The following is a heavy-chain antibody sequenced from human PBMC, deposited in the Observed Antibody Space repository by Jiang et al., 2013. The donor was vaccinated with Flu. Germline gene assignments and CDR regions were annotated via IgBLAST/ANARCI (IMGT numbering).Heavy chain of an antibody. Sequence: GGLVQPGGSLRLSCAASGFTFNNYGMSWVRQAPGKGLEWVSAISRNGGSTYYADSVKGRFTISRDNSKNKVYLQMSSLGAADTAVYFCAKATVSGTYFSFFDYWGQGTRVTVSS. J-gene: IGHJ4*02. V-gene: IGHV3-23*01. D-gene: IGHD3-10*01. CDR2: ISRNGGST. CDR1: GFTFNNYG. CDR3: AKATVSGTYFSFFDY.